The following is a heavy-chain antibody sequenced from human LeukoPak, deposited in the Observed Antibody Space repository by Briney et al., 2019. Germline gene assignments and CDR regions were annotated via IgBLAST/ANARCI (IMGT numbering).Heavy chain of an antibody. J-gene: IGHJ6*02. CDR2: ISYDGSNQ. CDR3: GGYCSSTSCYAENSYYYSMDV. V-gene: IGHV3-30-3*01. CDR1: GFTFSNYA. Sequence: PGGSLRLSCAASGFTFSNYAMHWVRQAPGKGLEWVALISYDGSNQYYADSVKGRFTISRDNSKNTLYLQMNSLRAEDTAVYYCGGYCSSTSCYAENSYYYSMDVWGQGTTVTVSS. D-gene: IGHD2-2*03.